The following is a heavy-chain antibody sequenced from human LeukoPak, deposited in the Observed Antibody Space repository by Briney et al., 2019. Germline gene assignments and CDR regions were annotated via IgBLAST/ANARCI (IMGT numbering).Heavy chain of an antibody. CDR2: INSDGSST. J-gene: IGHJ3*02. CDR3: ARDPYYYDSSGYRPQDAFDI. V-gene: IGHV3-74*01. D-gene: IGHD3-22*01. CDR1: GFTFSSYW. Sequence: GSLRLSCAASGFTFSSYWMHWVGQAPGKGLVWVSRINSDGSSTRYAESVKVRFTISRDNAKNTLYLQMNSLRAEDTAVYYCARDPYYYDSSGYRPQDAFDIWGQGTMVTVSS.